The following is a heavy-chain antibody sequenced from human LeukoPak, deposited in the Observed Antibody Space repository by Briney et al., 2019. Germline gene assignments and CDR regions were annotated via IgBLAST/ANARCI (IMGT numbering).Heavy chain of an antibody. V-gene: IGHV1-2*04. CDR1: GYSFTDYY. CDR2: INPFSGGT. CDR3: ARGGYDLDY. D-gene: IGHD3-22*01. J-gene: IGHJ4*02. Sequence: ASLQVSCEASGYSFTDYYIHWVRQAPGQGLEWMGWINPFSGGTKYAQKFQGWVTMTRDTSISTAYMELSRLTSDDTAVYYCARGGYDLDYWGQGTLVTVSS.